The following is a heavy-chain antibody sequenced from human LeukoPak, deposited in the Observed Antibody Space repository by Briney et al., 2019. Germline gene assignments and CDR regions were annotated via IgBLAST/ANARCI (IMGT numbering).Heavy chain of an antibody. CDR2: ISGGGDST. J-gene: IGHJ4*02. CDR1: GFTFSSYA. Sequence: PGGSLRLSCAASGFTFSSYAMSWVRQAPGKGLEWVSVISGGGDSTHYADSVKGRFTISRDNSKNTLYLQMNTLRAEGTAMYYCAKESPSFDFWGQGTLVTVSS. CDR3: AKESPSFDF. V-gene: IGHV3-23*01.